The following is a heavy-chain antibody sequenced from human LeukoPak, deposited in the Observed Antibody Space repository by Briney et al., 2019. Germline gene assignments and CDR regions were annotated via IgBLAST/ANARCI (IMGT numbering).Heavy chain of an antibody. Sequence: PGGSLRLSCAASGFTFSSYDMHWVHQAPGKGLEWVAVISYDGSNKFYADSVKGRFTISRDNSKNTLYLQMNSLRTEDTAVYYCAKDQGDFDYWGRGTLVTVSS. CDR1: GFTFSSYD. J-gene: IGHJ4*02. CDR2: ISYDGSNK. CDR3: AKDQGDFDY. V-gene: IGHV3-30*18.